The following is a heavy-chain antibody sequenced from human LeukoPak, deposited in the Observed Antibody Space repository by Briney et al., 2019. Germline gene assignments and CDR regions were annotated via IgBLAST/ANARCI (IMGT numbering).Heavy chain of an antibody. CDR3: ARDGSGWSFDY. CDR1: GFTFCSYW. Sequence: PGGSPRLSCAASGFTFCSYWTHWVRQAPGEGPMCVSRISGDGSSTSYADSVKGRFTISRDNAKNTLYLQMNSLRAEDTTVYYCARDGSGWSFDYWGQGTLVAVSS. V-gene: IGHV3-74*01. CDR2: ISGDGSST. J-gene: IGHJ4*02. D-gene: IGHD6-19*01.